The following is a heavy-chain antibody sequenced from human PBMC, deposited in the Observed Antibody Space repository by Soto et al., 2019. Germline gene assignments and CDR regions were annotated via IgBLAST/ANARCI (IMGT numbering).Heavy chain of an antibody. CDR1: GGTFSSYA. CDR2: IIPIFGTA. J-gene: IGHJ6*02. Sequence: QVQLVQSGAEVKKPGSSVKVSCKASGGTFSSYAISWVRQAPGQGLEWMGGIIPIFGTANYAQKFQGRVTITADESTSTAYMELSSLRSEATAGYYCATVEMAPIVNYGMDVWGQGTTVTVSS. V-gene: IGHV1-69*12. D-gene: IGHD2-21*01. CDR3: ATVEMAPIVNYGMDV.